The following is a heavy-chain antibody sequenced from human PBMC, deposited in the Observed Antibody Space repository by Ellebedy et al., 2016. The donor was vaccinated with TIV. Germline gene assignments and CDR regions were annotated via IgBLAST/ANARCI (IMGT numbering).Heavy chain of an antibody. V-gene: IGHV1-58*01. CDR3: AADPDYDFWSGYYTLDAFDI. CDR2: IVVGSGNT. CDR1: GFTFTSSA. D-gene: IGHD3-3*01. J-gene: IGHJ3*02. Sequence: SVKVSCXASGFTFTSSAVQWVRQARGQRLEWIGWIVVGSGNTNYAQKFQERVTITRDMSTSTAYMELSSLRSEDTAVYYCAADPDYDFWSGYYTLDAFDIWGQGTMVTVSS.